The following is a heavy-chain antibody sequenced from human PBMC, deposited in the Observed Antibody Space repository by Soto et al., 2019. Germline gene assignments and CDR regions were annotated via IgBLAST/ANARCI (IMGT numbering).Heavy chain of an antibody. Sequence: QVQLVQSGAEVKKPGSSVKVSCKASGGTFSSYTISWVRQAPGQGLEWMGRIIPILGIANYAQKFQGRVTTTADKSTSTAYMELSSLRSEDTAVYYCARVPLQYSSSPNWFDPWGQGTLVTVSS. J-gene: IGHJ5*02. CDR2: IIPILGIA. CDR3: ARVPLQYSSSPNWFDP. V-gene: IGHV1-69*02. CDR1: GGTFSSYT. D-gene: IGHD6-6*01.